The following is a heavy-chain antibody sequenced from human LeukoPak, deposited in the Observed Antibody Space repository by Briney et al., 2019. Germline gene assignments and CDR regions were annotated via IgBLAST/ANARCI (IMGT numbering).Heavy chain of an antibody. J-gene: IGHJ4*02. D-gene: IGHD3-22*01. CDR3: ARGQVYYDSSGYHFDY. V-gene: IGHV3-48*01. CDR1: GFTFSSYW. CDR2: ISYSSRTT. Sequence: GGSLRLSCAASGFTFSSYWMHWVRQAPGKGLEWISYISYSSRTTHYADSLKGRFTISRDNAANSLYLQMNSLRAEDTAVYYCARGQVYYDSSGYHFDYWGQGTLVTVSS.